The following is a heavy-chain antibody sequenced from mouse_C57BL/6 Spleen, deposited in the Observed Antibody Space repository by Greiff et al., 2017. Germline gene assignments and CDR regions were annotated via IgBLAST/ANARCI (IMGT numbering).Heavy chain of an antibody. CDR1: GYTFTSYW. D-gene: IGHD4-1*01. J-gene: IGHJ3*01. CDR3: ARNWDVGDWFAY. CDR2: INPSSGST. Sequence: QVQLQQSGAELAKPGASVTLSCKASGYTFTSYWMHWVKQRPGQGLEWIGYINPSSGSTKYNQKFKDKATLTADKSSSKAYMQLSSLTYEDSAVYYCARNWDVGDWFAYWGQGTLVTVSA. V-gene: IGHV1-7*01.